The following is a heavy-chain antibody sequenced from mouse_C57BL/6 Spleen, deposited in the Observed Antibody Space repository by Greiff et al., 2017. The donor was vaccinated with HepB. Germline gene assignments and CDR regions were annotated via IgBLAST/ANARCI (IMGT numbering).Heavy chain of an antibody. CDR2: INPNNGGT. CDR3: ARSNLRSAWFAY. D-gene: IGHD2-5*01. V-gene: IGHV1-22*01. J-gene: IGHJ3*01. Sequence: EVKLMESGPELVKPGASVKMSCKASGYTFTDYNMHWVKQSHGKSLEWIGYINPNNGGTSYNQKFKGKATLTVNKSSSTAYMELRSLTSEDSAVYYCARSNLRSAWFAYWGQGTLVTVSA. CDR1: GYTFTDYN.